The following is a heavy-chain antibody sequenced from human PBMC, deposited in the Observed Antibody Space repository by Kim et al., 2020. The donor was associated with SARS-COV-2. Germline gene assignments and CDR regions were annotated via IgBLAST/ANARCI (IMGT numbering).Heavy chain of an antibody. CDR2: ISGSGGST. CDR1: GFTFSSYA. CDR3: AKGRIGYSYGYLAPDGMDV. V-gene: IGHV3-23*01. D-gene: IGHD5-18*01. Sequence: GGSLRLSCAASGFTFSSYAMSWVRQAPGKGLEWVSAISGSGGSTYYADSVKGRFTISRDNSKNTLYLQMNSLRAEDTAVYYCAKGRIGYSYGYLAPDGMDVWGHGTTVTVSS. J-gene: IGHJ6*02.